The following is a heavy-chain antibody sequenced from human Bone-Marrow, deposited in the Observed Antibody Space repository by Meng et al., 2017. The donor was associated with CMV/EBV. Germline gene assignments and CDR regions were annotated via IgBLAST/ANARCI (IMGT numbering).Heavy chain of an antibody. V-gene: IGHV3-30*02. CDR3: AKDWIRRMTTGFDY. J-gene: IGHJ4*02. D-gene: IGHD4-11*01. CDR1: GFTFSTYG. CDR2: IRYDGSHK. Sequence: GGSLKTTYEASGFTFSTYGIHRVRQAPGKGLEWVAFIRYDGSHKCYVDSVKCRFTITRDNSKNTLYLQMNSLRAEDTAVYGCAKDWIRRMTTGFDYWGQGTLVTVSS.